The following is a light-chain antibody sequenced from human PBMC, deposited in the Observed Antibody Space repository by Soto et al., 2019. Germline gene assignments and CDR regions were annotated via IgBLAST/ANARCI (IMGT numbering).Light chain of an antibody. CDR2: GAS. Sequence: EIVLTQSPGTLSLSPGDRAALSCRASPSVSSSYLAWYQQKPGEAPRLLIDGASSRATGVQDRFSGSGYGKDFTLTVRRLEPEDFAVYYCQQYGSSSLTFGGGTKVDIK. J-gene: IGKJ4*02. V-gene: IGKV3-20*01. CDR1: PSVSSSY. CDR3: QQYGSSSLT.